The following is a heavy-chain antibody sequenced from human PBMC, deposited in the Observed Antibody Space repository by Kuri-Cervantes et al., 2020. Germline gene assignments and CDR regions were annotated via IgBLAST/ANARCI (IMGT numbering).Heavy chain of an antibody. Sequence: ASVKVSCKASGYTFTSYYMHWVRQAPGQGLEWMGIINPSGGSTSYAQKFQGRVTMTRDTSTSTVYMELSSLRSEDTAVYYCASSGAERTVPTGGFDYWGQGTLVTVSS. CDR2: INPSGGST. D-gene: IGHD3-10*01. J-gene: IGHJ4*02. V-gene: IGHV1-46*01. CDR1: GYTFTSYY. CDR3: ASSGAERTVPTGGFDY.